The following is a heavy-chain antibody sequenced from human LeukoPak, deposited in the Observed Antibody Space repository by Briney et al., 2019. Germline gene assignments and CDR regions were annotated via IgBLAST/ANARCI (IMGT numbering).Heavy chain of an antibody. CDR2: ISDSSIYT. CDR1: GFTFSDYY. Sequence: GGSLRLSCAASGFTFSDYYMSWIRQAPGKGLEWVSYISDSSIYTNYADSVKGRFTISRDNAKNSLYLQMNSLGVEDTAVYCCAIDRGSVGAPGNYYGMDVWGQGNTVTVSS. D-gene: IGHD1-26*01. J-gene: IGHJ6*02. CDR3: AIDRGSVGAPGNYYGMDV. V-gene: IGHV3-11*05.